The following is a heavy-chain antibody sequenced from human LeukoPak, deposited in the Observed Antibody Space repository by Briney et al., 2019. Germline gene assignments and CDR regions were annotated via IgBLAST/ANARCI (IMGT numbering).Heavy chain of an antibody. V-gene: IGHV4-4*09. CDR1: GGSNSSYY. J-gene: IGHJ4*02. CDR2: IYTSGST. CDR3: ARLRFYDSSIDY. Sequence: PSETLSLTCTVSGGSNSSYYWSWIRQPPGKGLEWIGYIYTSGSTNYNPSLKSRVTISVDTSKNQFSLKLSSVTAADTAVYYCARLRFYDSSIDYWGQGTLVTVSS. D-gene: IGHD3-22*01.